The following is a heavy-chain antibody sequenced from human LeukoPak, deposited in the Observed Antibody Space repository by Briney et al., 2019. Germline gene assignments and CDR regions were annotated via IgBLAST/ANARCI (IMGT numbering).Heavy chain of an antibody. Sequence: GGSLRLSCAASGFTFSSYLMHWVRQAPGKGLVWVSRINTDGSSTNFADSVKGRFTISRDNAKNTLYLQMNSLRAEDTAVHYCARVGYCSSSSCYVVDYWGQGTLVTVSS. J-gene: IGHJ4*02. CDR3: ARVGYCSSSSCYVVDY. D-gene: IGHD2-2*01. CDR2: INTDGSST. CDR1: GFTFSSYL. V-gene: IGHV3-74*01.